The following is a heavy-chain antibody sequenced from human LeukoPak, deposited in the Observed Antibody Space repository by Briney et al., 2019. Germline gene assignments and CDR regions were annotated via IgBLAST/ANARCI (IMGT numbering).Heavy chain of an antibody. CDR2: IASDGSST. Sequence: GGSLRLSCAVSGFTLSRNAMNWVRQAPGKGLVWVSRIASDGSSTTYADSVKGRFSISRDNAKNTLYLQMNSLRVEDTAVYYCARGRPHGNDYWGQGTLVTVSS. J-gene: IGHJ4*02. D-gene: IGHD4-23*01. CDR3: ARGRPHGNDY. CDR1: GFTLSRNA. V-gene: IGHV3-74*01.